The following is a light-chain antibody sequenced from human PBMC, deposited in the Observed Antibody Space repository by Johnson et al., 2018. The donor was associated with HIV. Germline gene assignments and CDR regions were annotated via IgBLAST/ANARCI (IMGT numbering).Light chain of an antibody. CDR1: SSNIGNNY. Sequence: QSVLTQPPSVSAAPGQKVTISCSGSSSNIGNNYVSWYQQLPGTAPKLLIYENDKRPSGIPDRFSGSKSGTSATLGITGLQTGDEADYYCGTWDNSLCIGGGFGSATKVTVL. CDR3: GTWDNSLCIGGG. J-gene: IGLJ1*01. V-gene: IGLV1-51*02. CDR2: END.